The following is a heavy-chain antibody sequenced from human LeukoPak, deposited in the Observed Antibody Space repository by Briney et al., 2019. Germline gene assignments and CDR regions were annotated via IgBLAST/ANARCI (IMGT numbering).Heavy chain of an antibody. CDR3: ATSIIDLDY. CDR2: INHSGST. J-gene: IGHJ4*02. CDR1: GGSFSGYY. D-gene: IGHD3-10*01. V-gene: IGHV4-34*01. Sequence: PSETLSLTCAVYGGSFSGYYWSWIRQPPGKGLERIGEINHSGSTNYNPSLKSRVTISVDTSKNQFSLKLSSVAAADTAVYYCATSIIDLDYWGQGTLVTVSS.